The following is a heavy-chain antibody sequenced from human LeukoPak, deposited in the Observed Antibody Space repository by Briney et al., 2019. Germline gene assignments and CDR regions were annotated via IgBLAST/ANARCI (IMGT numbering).Heavy chain of an antibody. Sequence: GGTLRLSCAASGFTFRNHGMNWVRQAPGKGLEWVSAISGSGGSTYYADSVKGRFTISRDNSKNTLYLQMNSLRAEDTAVYYCAKDLSPLRYFDWLVYYFDYWGQGTLVTVSS. J-gene: IGHJ4*02. CDR1: GFTFRNHG. CDR2: ISGSGGST. V-gene: IGHV3-23*01. D-gene: IGHD3-9*01. CDR3: AKDLSPLRYFDWLVYYFDY.